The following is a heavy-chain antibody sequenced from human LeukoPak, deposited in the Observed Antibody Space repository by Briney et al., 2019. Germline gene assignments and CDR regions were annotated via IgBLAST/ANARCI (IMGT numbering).Heavy chain of an antibody. CDR2: IYYSGST. V-gene: IGHV4-59*01. J-gene: IGHJ6*03. D-gene: IGHD3-10*01. CDR1: GGSIISYY. CDR3: ATGRGYYYYMDV. Sequence: SETLSLTCTVSGGSIISYYWSWIRQPPGKGLEWIGYIYYSGSTNYNPSLKSRVTISVDTSKNQFSLKLSFVTAADTAVYYCATGRGYYYYMDVWGKGTTVTVSS.